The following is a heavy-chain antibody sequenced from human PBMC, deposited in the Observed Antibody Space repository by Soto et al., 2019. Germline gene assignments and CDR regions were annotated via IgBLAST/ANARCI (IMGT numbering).Heavy chain of an antibody. D-gene: IGHD3-22*01. V-gene: IGHV3-30*03. CDR2: ISYDGSNE. CDR3: ARDYSMVVVVPGY. CDR1: GFTFSSYA. Sequence: GGSLRLSCAASGFTFSSYAMHWVRQAPGKGLEWVALISYDGSNEYYADSVKGRFTISRDNSKNTLYLQMNSLRAEDTAVYYCARDYSMVVVVPGYWGQGTLVTVSS. J-gene: IGHJ4*02.